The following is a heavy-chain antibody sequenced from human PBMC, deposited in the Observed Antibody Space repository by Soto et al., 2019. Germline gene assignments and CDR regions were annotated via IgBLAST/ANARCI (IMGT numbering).Heavy chain of an antibody. CDR1: GLSISSDTC. CDR3: ARDQGSHLGD. J-gene: IGHJ4*02. V-gene: IGHV4-4*02. CDR2: IHHSGST. Sequence: QVQLQESGPGLVRPSGTVSLTCAVSGLSISSDTCGSWVRQPPGRGLEGIGEIHHSGSTNYNPSLKSRVTMSVVPSKDLFSLTLNSVTAADTAFYYCARDQGSHLGDWGQGTLVSVSS. D-gene: IGHD6-13*01.